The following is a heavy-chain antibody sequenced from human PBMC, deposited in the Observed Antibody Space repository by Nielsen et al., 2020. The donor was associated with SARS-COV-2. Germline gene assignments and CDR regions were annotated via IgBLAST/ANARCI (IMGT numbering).Heavy chain of an antibody. CDR1: GFTFSNAW. Sequence: GGSLRLSCAASGFTFSNAWMSWVRQAPGKGLEWVGRIKSKTDGGTTDYAAPVKGRFTISRDDSKNTLYLQMNSLKTEDTAVYYCTTRGYSSSWHFDYWGQGTLVTVSS. CDR2: IKSKTDGGTT. CDR3: TTRGYSSSWHFDY. J-gene: IGHJ4*02. D-gene: IGHD6-13*01. V-gene: IGHV3-15*01.